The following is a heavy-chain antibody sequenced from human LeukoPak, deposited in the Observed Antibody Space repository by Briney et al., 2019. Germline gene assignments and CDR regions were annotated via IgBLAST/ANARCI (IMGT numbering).Heavy chain of an antibody. Sequence: PGGSLRLSCAASEFTFSSYAMSWVRQAPGKGLEWVSAISGSGGSTYYADSVKGRFTISRDNSKNTLYLQMNSLRAEDTAVYYCAKDGLLPSADIVVVPAAMVIDYWGQGTLVTVSS. D-gene: IGHD2-2*01. V-gene: IGHV3-23*01. J-gene: IGHJ4*02. CDR1: EFTFSSYA. CDR3: AKDGLLPSADIVVVPAAMVIDY. CDR2: ISGSGGST.